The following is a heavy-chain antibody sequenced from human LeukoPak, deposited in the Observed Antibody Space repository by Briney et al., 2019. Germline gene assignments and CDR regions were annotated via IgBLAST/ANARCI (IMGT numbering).Heavy chain of an antibody. CDR1: GFTFSSYG. CDR2: ISYDGSNK. J-gene: IGHJ4*02. Sequence: GRSPRLSCAASGFTFSSYGMHWVRQAPGKGLEWVAVISYDGSNKYYADSVKGRFTISRDNSKNTLYLQMNSLRAEDTAVYYCAKDYYDSSAPGDYWGQGTLVTVSS. V-gene: IGHV3-30*18. CDR3: AKDYYDSSAPGDY. D-gene: IGHD3-22*01.